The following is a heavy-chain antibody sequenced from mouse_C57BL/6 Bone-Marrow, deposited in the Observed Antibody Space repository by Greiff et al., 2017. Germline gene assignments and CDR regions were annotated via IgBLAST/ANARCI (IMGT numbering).Heavy chain of an antibody. Sequence: EVQLVESGPALVKPSQTVSLTCTVTGYSITNGNHWWNWIRQVSGSKLEWIGYISSSGSTDSNPSLKRRISITRDTSKNQLFLQLNSVTTEDIATYYCARDRDFITTVVSNFDVWGTGTTVTVSS. D-gene: IGHD1-1*01. V-gene: IGHV3-4*01. J-gene: IGHJ1*03. CDR3: ARDRDFITTVVSNFDV. CDR1: GYSITNGNHW. CDR2: ISSSGST.